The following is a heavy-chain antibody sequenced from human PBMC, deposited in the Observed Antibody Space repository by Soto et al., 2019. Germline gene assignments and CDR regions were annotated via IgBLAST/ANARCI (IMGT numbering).Heavy chain of an antibody. CDR3: ARVPEPPGGTIFGVNYYYGMDV. J-gene: IGHJ6*02. CDR1: GDSVSSNSAA. CDR2: TYYRSKWYN. Sequence: PSQTLSLTCAISGDSVSSNSAAWNWIRQSPSRGLEWLGRTYYRSKWYNDYAVSVKSRITINPDTSKNQFSLQLSSVTPEDTAVYYCARVPEPPGGTIFGVNYYYGMDVWGQGTTVTVSS. D-gene: IGHD3-3*01. V-gene: IGHV6-1*01.